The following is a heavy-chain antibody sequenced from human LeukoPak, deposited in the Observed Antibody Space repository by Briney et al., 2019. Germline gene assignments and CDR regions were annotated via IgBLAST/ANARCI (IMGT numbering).Heavy chain of an antibody. CDR2: IIPIFGTA. CDR1: GYTLTELS. Sequence: SMKVSCKVSGYTLTELSMHWVRQAPGQGLEWMGGIIPIFGTANYAQKFQGRVTITADESTSTAYMELSSLRSEDTAVYYCASGSSGWYSGYWGQGTLVTVSS. D-gene: IGHD6-19*01. CDR3: ASGSSGWYSGY. V-gene: IGHV1-69*13. J-gene: IGHJ4*02.